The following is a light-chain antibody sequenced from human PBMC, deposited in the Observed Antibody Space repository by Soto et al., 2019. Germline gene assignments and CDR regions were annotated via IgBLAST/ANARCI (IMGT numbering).Light chain of an antibody. Sequence: DIQMTQSPSTLSASVVNRFTITFRASQNINNLLAWYKQKPGKAPKLLIYAASSLESGVPSRFSGSRSGTEFTLTISSLQPDDCATYYCQHYESNPWTFGQGTKVELK. CDR2: AAS. CDR3: QHYESNPWT. V-gene: IGKV1-5*01. J-gene: IGKJ1*01. CDR1: QNINNL.